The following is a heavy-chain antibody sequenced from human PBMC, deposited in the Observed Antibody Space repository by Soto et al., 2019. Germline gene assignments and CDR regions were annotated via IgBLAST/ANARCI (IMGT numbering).Heavy chain of an antibody. CDR2: IWYDGSNK. Sequence: PGGSLRLSCAASGFTFTACGMHWVRQAPGKGLEWVAVIWYDGSNKYYADSVKGRFTISRDNSKNTLYLQMNSLRSEDTATYYCTRSTNWNYEYYFDYWGQGTLVTVSS. J-gene: IGHJ4*02. CDR3: TRSTNWNYEYYFDY. D-gene: IGHD1-7*01. V-gene: IGHV3-33*01. CDR1: GFTFTACG.